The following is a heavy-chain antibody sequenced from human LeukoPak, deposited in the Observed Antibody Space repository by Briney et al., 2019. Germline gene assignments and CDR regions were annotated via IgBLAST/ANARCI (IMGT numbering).Heavy chain of an antibody. V-gene: IGHV4-38-2*02. CDR3: ARTSSIAARPIDC. D-gene: IGHD6-6*01. CDR2: IHHSGST. Sequence: SETLSLTCIVSGYSISSGYYWGWIRQPPGKGLEWIGNIHHSGSTYYNPSLKSRVTISVDTSKNQFSLKLNSVTAADTAVYYCARTSSIAARPIDCWGQGTLVTVSS. CDR1: GYSISSGYY. J-gene: IGHJ4*02.